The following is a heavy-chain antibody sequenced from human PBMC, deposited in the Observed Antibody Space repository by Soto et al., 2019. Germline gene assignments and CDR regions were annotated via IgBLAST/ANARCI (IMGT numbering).Heavy chain of an antibody. CDR1: GFTFSSDG. V-gene: IGHV3-33*01. D-gene: IGHD6-13*01. CDR2: IWYDGSNK. J-gene: IGHJ4*02. Sequence: QVQLVESGGGVVQPGRSLRLSCAASGFTFSSDGMHWVRQAPGKGLEWVAVIWYDGSNKYYADSVKGRFTISRDNSKNTLYLQMNSLRAEDTAVYYCARVGSSWCFDYWGQGTLVTVSS. CDR3: ARVGSSWCFDY.